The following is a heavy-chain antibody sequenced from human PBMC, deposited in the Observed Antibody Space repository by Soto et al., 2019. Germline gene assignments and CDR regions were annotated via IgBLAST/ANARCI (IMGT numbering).Heavy chain of an antibody. CDR3: TTDSMYSSSWYGAFDI. CDR2: IKSKTDGGTT. CDR1: GFTFSNAW. V-gene: IGHV3-15*01. J-gene: IGHJ3*02. D-gene: IGHD6-13*01. Sequence: EVQLVESGGGLVKPGGSLRLSCAASGFTFSNAWMSWVRQAPGKGLEWVGRIKSKTDGGTTDYAAPVKGRFTISRDDSKNTLYLQMNSLKTEDTAVYYRTTDSMYSSSWYGAFDIWGQGTMVTVSS.